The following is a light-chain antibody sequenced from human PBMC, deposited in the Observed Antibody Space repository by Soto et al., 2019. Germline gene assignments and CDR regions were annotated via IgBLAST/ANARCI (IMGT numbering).Light chain of an antibody. CDR2: GAS. J-gene: IGKJ2*01. CDR1: ESVSNF. V-gene: IGKV1-39*01. Sequence: DIQMTQAPSSLSASVGDRVTITCRSSESVSNFLNWYQQKPGKAPKLLIYGASTSHSGVTSRFSGTSSRTDFTHSISSLQPEALSIYYCQQTHSQSETFGQGTKLEIQ. CDR3: QQTHSQSET.